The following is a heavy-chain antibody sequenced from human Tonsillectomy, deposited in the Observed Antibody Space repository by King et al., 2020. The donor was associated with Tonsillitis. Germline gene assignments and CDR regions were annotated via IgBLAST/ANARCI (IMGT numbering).Heavy chain of an antibody. CDR2: MNPNSANT. J-gene: IGHJ5*02. Sequence: VQLVESGAEVKKPGASVKVSCKASGYSFTDYDINWVRQATGQGLEWMGWMNPNSANTGFAQKFQGRVSMTRDTSISTAYMELRSLRAEDTAVYYCARGVAGISWGQGTLVTVSS. CDR3: ARGVAGIS. V-gene: IGHV1-8*01. CDR1: GYSFTDYD. D-gene: IGHD6-19*01.